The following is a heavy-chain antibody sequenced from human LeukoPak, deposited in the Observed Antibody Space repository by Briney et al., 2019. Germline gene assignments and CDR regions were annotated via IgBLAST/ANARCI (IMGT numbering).Heavy chain of an antibody. CDR1: GFTFSSYG. CDR3: AKGRSRFGGGYYYFDY. Sequence: GGSLRLSRAASGFTFSSYGMHWVRQAPGKGLEWVAFIRYDGSNKYYADSVKGRFTISRDNSKNTLYLQMNSLRAEDTAVYYCAKGRSRFGGGYYYFDYWGQGTLVTVSS. J-gene: IGHJ4*02. CDR2: IRYDGSNK. V-gene: IGHV3-30*02. D-gene: IGHD2-21*01.